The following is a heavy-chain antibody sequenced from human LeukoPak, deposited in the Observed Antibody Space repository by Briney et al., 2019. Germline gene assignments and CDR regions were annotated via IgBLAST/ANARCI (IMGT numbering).Heavy chain of an antibody. J-gene: IGHJ4*02. V-gene: IGHV3-23*01. CDR3: AKDLGRSGYSPADS. CDR1: GFTFSSSA. Sequence: GGSLRLSCAASGFTFSSSAMSWVRQAPGRGLEWVSTITASGGSTYYADSVKGRFTISSDNSKNTLSLQMNSLRVEDTAMFFCAKDLGRSGYSPADSWGQGTLVTVSS. D-gene: IGHD3-22*01. CDR2: ITASGGST.